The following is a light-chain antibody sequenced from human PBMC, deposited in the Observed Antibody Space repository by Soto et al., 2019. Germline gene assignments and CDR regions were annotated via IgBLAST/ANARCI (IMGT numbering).Light chain of an antibody. J-gene: IGLJ1*01. CDR3: CSSTGSDIHYV. CDR1: SSDVGAYNY. V-gene: IGLV2-14*03. Sequence: QSALTQPASVSGSPGQSIAISCTGTSSDVGAYNYVSWYQHHPGKAPELIIYSVSHRPSGVSDRFSGSKSGNTASLTISGLQAEDEADYYSCSSTGSDIHYVFGAGTKLTVL. CDR2: SVS.